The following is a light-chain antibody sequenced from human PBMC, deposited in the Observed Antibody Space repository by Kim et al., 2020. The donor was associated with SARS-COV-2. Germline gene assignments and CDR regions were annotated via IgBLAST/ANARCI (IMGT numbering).Light chain of an antibody. Sequence: ELTQPPSASGTPGQRVTISCSGSRSNIGSNYVYWYQQLPGAAPKLLIYENYQRPSGVPDRFSGSKSGTSASLAISGLRSEDEADYYCAAWDNSLSVHYVFGTGTKVTVL. CDR1: RSNIGSNY. CDR3: AAWDNSLSVHYV. V-gene: IGLV1-47*01. J-gene: IGLJ1*01. CDR2: ENY.